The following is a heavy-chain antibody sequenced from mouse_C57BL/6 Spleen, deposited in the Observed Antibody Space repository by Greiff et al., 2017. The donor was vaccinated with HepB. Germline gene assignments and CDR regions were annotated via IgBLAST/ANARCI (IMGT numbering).Heavy chain of an antibody. CDR2: ISSGSSTI. CDR3: ASPRNDGYPAWFAY. J-gene: IGHJ3*01. D-gene: IGHD2-3*01. CDR1: GFTFSDYG. V-gene: IGHV5-17*01. Sequence: EVQLVESGGGLVKPGGSLKLSCAASGFTFSDYGMHWVRQAPEKGLEWVAYISSGSSTIYYADTVKGRFTISRDNAKNTLFLQMTSLRSEDTAMYYCASPRNDGYPAWFAYWGQGTLVTVSA.